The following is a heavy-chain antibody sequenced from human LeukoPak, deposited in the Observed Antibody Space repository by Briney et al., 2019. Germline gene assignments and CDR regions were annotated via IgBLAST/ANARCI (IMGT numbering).Heavy chain of an antibody. V-gene: IGHV3-21*01. CDR1: GFTFSSHS. Sequence: GGSLRLSCAASGFTFSSHSMNWVRQAPGKGLEWVSVITSSSDYTYYADSLKGRFTVSRDNAKNSLYLQVNSLRAEDTAVYYCVRESVYYDSSGYYNVLDYWGQGTLVTVSS. D-gene: IGHD3-22*01. CDR2: ITSSSDYT. J-gene: IGHJ4*02. CDR3: VRESVYYDSSGYYNVLDY.